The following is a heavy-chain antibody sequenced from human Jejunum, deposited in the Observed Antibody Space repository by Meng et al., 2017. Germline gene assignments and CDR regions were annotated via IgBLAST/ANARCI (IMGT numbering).Heavy chain of an antibody. J-gene: IGHJ4*02. CDR2: TNYRSKWYI. D-gene: IGHD1-26*01. Sequence: QIQLQQSGLRLVTPSHTLPLTCAISGDSVSSNSPGWDWLRQSPSRGLEWLRRTNYRSKWYIDYAVSVKSRITINPDTSKYQFTLHLNSVTPEDTAVYYCAGGGLVRSTRGYFDYWGQGTLVTVSS. V-gene: IGHV6-1*01. CDR3: AGGGLVRSTRGYFDY. CDR1: GDSVSSNSPG.